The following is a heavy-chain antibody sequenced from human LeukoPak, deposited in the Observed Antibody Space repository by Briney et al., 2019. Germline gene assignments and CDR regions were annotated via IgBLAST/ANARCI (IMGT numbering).Heavy chain of an antibody. V-gene: IGHV3-74*01. D-gene: IGHD2-8*01. CDR3: AKMAGAAI. J-gene: IGHJ3*02. CDR2: VNPDGSGT. CDR1: GFSFSTYW. Sequence: TGGSLRLSCAASGFSFSTYWMHWVSQDPGKGLVWVSCVNPDGSGTNYADSVKGRFTISRDNAKNTLYLQMNSLRVDDTAVYYCAKMAGAAIWGQGTMVTVSS.